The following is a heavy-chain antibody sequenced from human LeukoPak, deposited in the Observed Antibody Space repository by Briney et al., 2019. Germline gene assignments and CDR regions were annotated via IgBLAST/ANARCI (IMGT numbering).Heavy chain of an antibody. V-gene: IGHV3-21*01. CDR2: ISRSSSYI. Sequence: PGGSLRLSCAASGFTFSSCCMNWVRQAPGKGLEWVSSISRSSSYIYYADSVKGRFTISRDNAKNSLYLQMHSLRAEDTAVYYCARGSTVVRGVSPAGDYWGQRTLVTVSS. CDR1: GFTFSSCC. J-gene: IGHJ4*02. D-gene: IGHD3-10*01. CDR3: ARGSTVVRGVSPAGDY.